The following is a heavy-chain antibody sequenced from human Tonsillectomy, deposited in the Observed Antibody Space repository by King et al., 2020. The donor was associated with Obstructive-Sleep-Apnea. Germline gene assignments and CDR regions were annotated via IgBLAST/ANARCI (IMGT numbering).Heavy chain of an antibody. CDR1: GFSLSNGRMG. CDR3: ARINPLGDPDIVMVETFDY. CDR2: IFSNDEK. Sequence: QVTLKESGPVLVKPTETLTLTCTVSGFSLSNGRMGVSWIRQPPGKALEWLAHIFSNDEKSYTTSLKSRHIISKDTPKSQVVLTMTNMDPVDTATYYCARINPLGDPDIVMVETFDYWGQGTLVTVSS. D-gene: IGHD5-18*01. J-gene: IGHJ4*02. V-gene: IGHV2-26*01.